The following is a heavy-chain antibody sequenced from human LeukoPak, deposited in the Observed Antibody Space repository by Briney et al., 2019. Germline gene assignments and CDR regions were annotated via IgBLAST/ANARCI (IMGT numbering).Heavy chain of an antibody. CDR1: GFTFTYYS. V-gene: IGHV3-21*01. Sequence: PGGSLRLSCAVSGFTFTYYSMNWVRQAPGKGREWVSSISSSSSYIYYADSVKGRFTISRDNAKNSLYLQMNSLRAEDTAVYYCARDEVAARGAFDIWGQGTMVTVSS. D-gene: IGHD2-15*01. CDR3: ARDEVAARGAFDI. J-gene: IGHJ3*02. CDR2: ISSSSSYI.